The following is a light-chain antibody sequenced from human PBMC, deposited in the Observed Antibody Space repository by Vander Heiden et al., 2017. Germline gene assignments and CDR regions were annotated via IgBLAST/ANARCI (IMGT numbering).Light chain of an antibody. Sequence: QSALTQPPSASGSPGQSVTISCTGTGSDVGAYNNDSWYQQHQGKVPKILIYEVSKRPSGVPDRFSGSKSDNTASLTVSGLQAEDEAHYYCSSYTGTKNLVFGGGTKLTVL. CDR3: SSYTGTKNLV. CDR2: EVS. CDR1: GSDVGAYNN. V-gene: IGLV2-8*01. J-gene: IGLJ3*02.